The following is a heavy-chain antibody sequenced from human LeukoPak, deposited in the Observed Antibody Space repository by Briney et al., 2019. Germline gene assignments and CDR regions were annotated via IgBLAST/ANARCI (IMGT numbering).Heavy chain of an antibody. CDR3: ARGYCSGGSCYSHDAFDI. V-gene: IGHV1-2*02. J-gene: IGHJ3*02. Sequence: ASVKVSCKASGYTFTGYYMHWVRQAPGQGLEWMGWINPNSGGTNYAQKFQGRVTMTRDMSTSTVYMELSSLRSEDTAVYYCARGYCSGGSCYSHDAFDIWGQGTMVTVSS. CDR2: INPNSGGT. CDR1: GYTFTGYY. D-gene: IGHD2-15*01.